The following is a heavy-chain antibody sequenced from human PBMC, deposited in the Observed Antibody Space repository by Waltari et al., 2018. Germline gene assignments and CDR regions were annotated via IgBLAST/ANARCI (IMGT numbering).Heavy chain of an antibody. J-gene: IGHJ4*02. CDR2: INAGNGNT. D-gene: IGHD6-6*01. CDR3: ARGGIAARRYFDY. Sequence: QVQLVQSGAEVKKPGASVKVSCKASGYTFTSYAMHWVRQAPGQRLEWMGWINAGNGNTKYSQECQGRVTITRDTSASTAYMELSSLRSEDMAVYYCARGGIAARRYFDYWGQGTLVTVSS. V-gene: IGHV1-3*03. CDR1: GYTFTSYA.